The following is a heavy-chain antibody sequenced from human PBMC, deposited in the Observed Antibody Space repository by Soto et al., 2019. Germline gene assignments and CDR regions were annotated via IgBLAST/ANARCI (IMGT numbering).Heavy chain of an antibody. V-gene: IGHV3-64D*06. J-gene: IGHJ4*02. D-gene: IGHD2-15*01. CDR1: GFIFIEST. CDR2: VSTSGRST. CDR3: VKQAHGLDGVAFDY. Sequence: PGGSLRLSCSASGFIFIESTIYWVRQVTGKGLEAISAVSTSGRSTYYADSVKDRFTISRDTSKNTLLLQMVSLRPEDTAIYYCVKQAHGLDGVAFDYWGQGTQVTVS.